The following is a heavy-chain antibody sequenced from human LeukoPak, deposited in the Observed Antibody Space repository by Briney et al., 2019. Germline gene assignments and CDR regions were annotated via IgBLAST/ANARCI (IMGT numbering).Heavy chain of an antibody. Sequence: SETVSLTCAVYGGSFSGYYWSWIRQPPGKGLEWIGEINHSGSTNYNPSLKSRVTISVDTSKNQFSLKLSSVTAADTAVYYCARGRDGDFRNYDTLTGYYGGLDYWGQGTLVTVSS. CDR2: INHSGST. CDR3: ARGRDGDFRNYDTLTGYYGGLDY. J-gene: IGHJ4*02. CDR1: GGSFSGYY. V-gene: IGHV4-34*01. D-gene: IGHD3-9*01.